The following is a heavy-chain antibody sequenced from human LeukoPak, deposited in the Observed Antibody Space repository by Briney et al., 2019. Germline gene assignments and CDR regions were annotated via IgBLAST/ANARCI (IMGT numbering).Heavy chain of an antibody. V-gene: IGHV3-21*04. J-gene: IGHJ4*02. CDR1: GFTFSSYS. CDR3: ANLNAPYWGNLDY. D-gene: IGHD3-16*01. Sequence: GGSLRLSCAASGFTFSSYSMNWVRRAPGKGLEWVSSISSSSSYIYYADSVKGRFTISRDNAKNSLYLQMNSLRAEDTAVYYCANLNAPYWGNLDYWGQGTLVTVSS. CDR2: ISSSSSYI.